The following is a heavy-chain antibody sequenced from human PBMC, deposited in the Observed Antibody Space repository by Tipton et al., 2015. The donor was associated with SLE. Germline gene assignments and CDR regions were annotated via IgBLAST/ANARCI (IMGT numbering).Heavy chain of an antibody. J-gene: IGHJ4*02. CDR2: IYTSGST. D-gene: IGHD6-6*01. Sequence: TLSLTCTVSGGSISSYYWSWIRQPPGKGLEWIGYIYTSGSTNYNPSLKSRVTISVDTSKNQFSLKLSSVTAADTAVYYCGAARPGGYFDYWGQGTLVTVSS. CDR1: GGSISSYY. CDR3: GAARPGGYFDY. V-gene: IGHV4-4*09.